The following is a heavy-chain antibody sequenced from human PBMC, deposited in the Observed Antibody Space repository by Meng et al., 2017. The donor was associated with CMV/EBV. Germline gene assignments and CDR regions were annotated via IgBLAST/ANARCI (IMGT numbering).Heavy chain of an antibody. V-gene: IGHV4-61*01. D-gene: IGHD3-3*01. Sequence: SETLSLTCTVSGGSVSSGSYYWSWIRQPPGKGLEWIGYIYYSGSTNYNPSLKSRVTISVDTSKNQFSLKLSSVTAADTAVYYCARGGDDFWSGYYDYWGQGTLVTVSS. CDR3: ARGGDDFWSGYYDY. J-gene: IGHJ4*02. CDR1: GGSVSSGSYY. CDR2: IYYSGST.